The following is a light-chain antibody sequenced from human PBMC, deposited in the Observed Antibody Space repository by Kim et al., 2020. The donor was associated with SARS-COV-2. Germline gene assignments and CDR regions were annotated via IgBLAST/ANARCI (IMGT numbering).Light chain of an antibody. CDR3: QTWGTGIVV. J-gene: IGLJ2*01. CDR1: SSDSSYA. CDR2: LNSDGSH. Sequence: ASIRRTSTLGSSDSSYAIAWQQQQPEKGQRYLMKLNSDGSHSKGDGIRDRVSGSSSGAERYLTVSSLQSEDEADCYCQTWGTGIVVFGGGTKLTVL. V-gene: IGLV4-69*01.